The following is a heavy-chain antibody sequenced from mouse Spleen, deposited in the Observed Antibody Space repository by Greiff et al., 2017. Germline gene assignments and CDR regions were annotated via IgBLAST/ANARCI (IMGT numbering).Heavy chain of an antibody. D-gene: IGHD3-1*01. CDR2: IYPGGGNT. CDR1: GYTFTGYY. CDR3: ARPSSYGGCDVDD. V-gene: IGHV1-84*01. J-gene: IGHJ4*01. Sequence: QVQLKQSGPELVKPGASVKLSCKASGYTFTGYYMNWVQQRPGQGLEWIGWIYPGGGNTNYNDKFKGKATLTVDTSSSTAYMQLSSLTSEDSAVYYCARPSSYGGCDVDDWGQGTTVTVSS.